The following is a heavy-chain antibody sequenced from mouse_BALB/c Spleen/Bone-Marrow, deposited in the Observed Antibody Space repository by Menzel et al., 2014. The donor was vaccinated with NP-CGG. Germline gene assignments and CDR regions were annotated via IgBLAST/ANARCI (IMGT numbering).Heavy chain of an antibody. Sequence: VKVVDSGPGLVSPSQSLSITCTVSGFSLTGYGLNWVRQPPGKGLEWLGMIWGDGSTDYNSALKSRLSISKDNSKSQVFLKMNSLQTDDTARYYCARVYYYAMDYWGQGTSVTVSS. CDR3: ARVYYYAMDY. CDR1: GFSLTGYG. J-gene: IGHJ4*01. CDR2: IWGDGST. V-gene: IGHV2-6-7*01. D-gene: IGHD2-1*01.